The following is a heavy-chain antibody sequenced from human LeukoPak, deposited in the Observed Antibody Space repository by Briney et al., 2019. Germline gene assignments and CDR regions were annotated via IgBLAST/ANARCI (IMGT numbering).Heavy chain of an antibody. CDR3: TSSSSRGIYYYYYYMEV. CDR1: GFTFSSYA. J-gene: IGHJ6*03. D-gene: IGHD6-6*01. Sequence: PGGSLRLSCAAPGFTFSSYAMSWVRQAPGKGLEWVSAISGSGGSTYYADSVKGRFTISRDNSKNTLYLQMNSLRAEDTAVYYCTSSSSRGIYYYYYYMEVWGKGTTVTVSS. CDR2: ISGSGGST. V-gene: IGHV3-23*01.